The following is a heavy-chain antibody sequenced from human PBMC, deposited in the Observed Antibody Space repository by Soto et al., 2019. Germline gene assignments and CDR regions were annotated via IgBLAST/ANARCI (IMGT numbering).Heavy chain of an antibody. Sequence: QVQLVQSGAEVKKPGASVKVSCKASGYIFTAYSMHWVRQAPGQGLEWMGVVNPSGGSTNYAQKFQGRITITRDTSTSTGYMDLSSLTSEDTAVYYCAREENCSDGICYSEYFQRWGQGTLVTVSS. J-gene: IGHJ1*01. V-gene: IGHV1-46*01. CDR1: GYIFTAYS. CDR3: AREENCSDGICYSEYFQR. CDR2: VNPSGGST. D-gene: IGHD2-15*01.